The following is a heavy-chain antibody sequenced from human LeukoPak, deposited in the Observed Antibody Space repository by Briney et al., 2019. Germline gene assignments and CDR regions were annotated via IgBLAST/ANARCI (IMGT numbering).Heavy chain of an antibody. CDR1: GGSFSGYY. J-gene: IGHJ4*02. V-gene: IGHV4-34*01. Sequence: SETLSLTCAVYGGSFSGYYWSWIRQPPGKGLEWIGEINHSESTNYNPSLKSRVTISVDTSKNQFSLKLSSVTAADTAVYYCARGYCSSVSCYYFDSWGQGTLVTVSS. CDR2: INHSEST. CDR3: ARGYCSSVSCYYFDS. D-gene: IGHD2-2*01.